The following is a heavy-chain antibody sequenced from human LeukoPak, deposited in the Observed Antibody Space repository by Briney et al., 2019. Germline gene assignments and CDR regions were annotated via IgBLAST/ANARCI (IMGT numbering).Heavy chain of an antibody. Sequence: PSETLSLTCTVSGGSISSYYWSWIRQPAGKGLGWIGRMYTSGSTYYNPSLKSRVTMSVDTSKNQFSLKLSSVTAADTAVYYCARDYGGNTFDYWGQGTLVTVSS. CDR1: GGSISSYY. J-gene: IGHJ4*02. D-gene: IGHD4-23*01. CDR2: MYTSGST. V-gene: IGHV4-4*07. CDR3: ARDYGGNTFDY.